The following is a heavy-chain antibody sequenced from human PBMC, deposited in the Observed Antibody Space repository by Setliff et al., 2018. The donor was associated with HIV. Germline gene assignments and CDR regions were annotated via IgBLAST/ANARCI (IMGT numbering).Heavy chain of an antibody. CDR1: GGSISSSNYY. D-gene: IGHD1-20*01. J-gene: IGHJ4*02. V-gene: IGHV4-39*07. Sequence: SETLSLTCTVSGGSISSSNYYWGWIRQPPGKGLEWIGNIYYSGSTYYNPSLKSRVTISVDTSKNQFSLKLSSVTAADTAVYYCATWGRNNWNYFSYWGQGTLVTVSS. CDR3: ATWGRNNWNYFSY. CDR2: IYYSGST.